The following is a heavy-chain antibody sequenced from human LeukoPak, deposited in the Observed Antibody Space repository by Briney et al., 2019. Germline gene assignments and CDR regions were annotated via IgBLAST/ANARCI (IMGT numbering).Heavy chain of an antibody. CDR3: ARDPGGRGWFDP. CDR1: GFTVSSNY. J-gene: IGHJ5*02. CDR2: IYSGGST. D-gene: IGHD1-26*01. Sequence: TGGSLRLSCAASGFTVSSNYMRWVRQAPGKGVEWVSVIYSGGSTYYADSVKGRFTNSRDNSKHTLYLQMNSLRAEDTAVYYCARDPGGRGWFDPWGQGTLVTVSS. V-gene: IGHV3-66*02.